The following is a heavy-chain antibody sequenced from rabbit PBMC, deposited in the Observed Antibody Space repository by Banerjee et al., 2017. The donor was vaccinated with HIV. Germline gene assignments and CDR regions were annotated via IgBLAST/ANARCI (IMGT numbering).Heavy chain of an antibody. D-gene: IGHD1-1*01. CDR2: VYTGSGVT. CDR1: GFSFSSGYD. Sequence: QSLEESGGDLVKPGGSLTLTCKASGFSFSSGYDMCWVRQAPGKGLEWIGYVYTGSGVTWYASWAKGRFTISKTSSTTVTLQMTSLTAADTATYFCARRGYAISTNYYDLWGPGTLVTVS. J-gene: IGHJ4*01. V-gene: IGHV1S40*01. CDR3: ARRGYAISTNYYDL.